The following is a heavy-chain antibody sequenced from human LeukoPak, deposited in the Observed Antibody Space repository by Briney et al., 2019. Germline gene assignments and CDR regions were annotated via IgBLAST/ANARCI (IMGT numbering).Heavy chain of an antibody. D-gene: IGHD4-17*01. CDR2: IRRRANDGTT. J-gene: IGHJ4*02. CDR1: GFTFDDYG. Sequence: PGGSLRLSCAASGFTFDDYGMSWVRQAPGKGLEWIGFIRRRANDGTTEYAASVKGRFTMSRDDSKSIVYLQMNGLQTEDTALYYCTRADGDYDHHFFDYWGQGTQVIVSS. V-gene: IGHV3-49*04. CDR3: TRADGDYDHHFFDY.